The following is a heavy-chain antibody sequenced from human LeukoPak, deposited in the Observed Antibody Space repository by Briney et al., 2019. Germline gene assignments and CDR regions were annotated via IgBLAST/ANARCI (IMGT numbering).Heavy chain of an antibody. J-gene: IGHJ4*02. CDR3: ATSGWYLLPGVY. CDR2: IYHSGST. CDR1: GGSISSSNW. V-gene: IGHV4-4*02. D-gene: IGHD6-19*01. Sequence: SGTLSLTCAVSGGSISSSNWWSWVRQPPGKGLEWIGEIYHSGSTNYNPSLKSRVTISVDTSKNQFSLKLSSVTAADTAVYYCATSGWYLLPGVYWGQGTLVTVSS.